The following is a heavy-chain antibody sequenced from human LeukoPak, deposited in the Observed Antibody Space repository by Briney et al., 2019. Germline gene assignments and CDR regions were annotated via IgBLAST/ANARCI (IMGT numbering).Heavy chain of an antibody. CDR1: GFTFSSYA. V-gene: IGHV3-23*01. J-gene: IGHJ5*02. CDR3: AKGGQWLVNRFDP. Sequence: PGGSLRVYCAASGFTFSSYAMSWVRQAPGKGLEWVSAISGSGGSTYYADSVKGRFTISRDNSKNTLYLQMNSLRAEDTAVYYCAKGGQWLVNRFDPWGQGTLVTVSS. D-gene: IGHD6-19*01. CDR2: ISGSGGST.